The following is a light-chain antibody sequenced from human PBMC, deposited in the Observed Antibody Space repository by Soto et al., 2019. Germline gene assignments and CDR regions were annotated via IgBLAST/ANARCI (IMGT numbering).Light chain of an antibody. Sequence: QSVLTQPPSASGTPGQRVTLSFSGSSSNIGSNYVYWYQQLPGTAPKLLIYSNNQRPSGVPDRFSGSKSGTSASLAISGLRSEDEADYYCAAWDDSLSRAVFGGGTQLTVL. CDR3: AAWDDSLSRAV. J-gene: IGLJ7*01. CDR1: SSNIGSNY. CDR2: SNN. V-gene: IGLV1-47*02.